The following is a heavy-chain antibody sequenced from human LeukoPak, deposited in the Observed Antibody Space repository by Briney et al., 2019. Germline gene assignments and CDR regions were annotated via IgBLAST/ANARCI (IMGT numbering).Heavy chain of an antibody. J-gene: IGHJ6*03. V-gene: IGHV1-8*03. CDR1: GYTFTSYD. D-gene: IGHD3-3*01. Sequence: ASVKVSCKASGYTFTSYDINWVRQATGQGLEWMGWMNPNSGNTGYAQKFQGRVTITRNTSISTAYMELSSLRSEDTAVYYCARGHRRRFQEDYSYYMDVWGKGTTVTVSS. CDR3: ARGHRRRFQEDYSYYMDV. CDR2: MNPNSGNT.